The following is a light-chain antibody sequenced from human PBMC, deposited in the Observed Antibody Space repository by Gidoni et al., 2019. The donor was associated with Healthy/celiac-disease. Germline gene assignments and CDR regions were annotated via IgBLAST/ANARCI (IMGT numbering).Light chain of an antibody. CDR1: QSIRSY. CDR3: QQSYSTLYT. Sequence: DIQMTQSPSSLSASVGDRVTITCRASQSIRSYLNWYQQKPGKAPKLLIYAASSLQSGVPSRFSGSGSGTDFTLTISSLQPEEFATYYCQQSYSTLYTFGQGTKLEVK. J-gene: IGKJ2*01. V-gene: IGKV1-39*01. CDR2: AAS.